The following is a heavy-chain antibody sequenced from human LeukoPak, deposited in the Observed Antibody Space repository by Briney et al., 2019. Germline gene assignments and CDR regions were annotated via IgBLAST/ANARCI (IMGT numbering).Heavy chain of an antibody. CDR2: ISSSGSTI. Sequence: QPGGSLRLSCAASGFTFSSYEMNWVRQAPGKGLEWVSYISSSGSTIYYADSVKGRFTISRDNAKNSLYLQMNSLRAEDTAVYYCARAGSRYYYYMDVWGKGTTVTVSS. CDR3: ARAGSRYYYYMDV. CDR1: GFTFSSYE. D-gene: IGHD5/OR15-5a*01. V-gene: IGHV3-48*03. J-gene: IGHJ6*03.